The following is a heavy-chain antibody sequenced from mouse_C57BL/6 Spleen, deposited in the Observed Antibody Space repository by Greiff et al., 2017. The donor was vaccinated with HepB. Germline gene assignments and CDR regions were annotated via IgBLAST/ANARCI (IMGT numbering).Heavy chain of an antibody. V-gene: IGHV1-69*01. D-gene: IGHD2-4*01. CDR2: IDPSDSYT. J-gene: IGHJ3*01. CDR3: ARGGYDYDLFAY. CDR1: GYTFTSYW. Sequence: QVQLQQPGAELVMPGASVKLSCKASGYTFTSYWMHWVKQRPGQGLEWIGEIDPSDSYTNYNQKFKGKSTLTVDKSSSTAYMQLSSLTSEDSAVDYCARGGYDYDLFAYWGQGTLVTVSA.